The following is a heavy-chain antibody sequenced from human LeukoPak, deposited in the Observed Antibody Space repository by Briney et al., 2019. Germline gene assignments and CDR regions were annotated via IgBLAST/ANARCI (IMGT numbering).Heavy chain of an antibody. J-gene: IGHJ3*02. V-gene: IGHV3-48*04. CDR1: GFTFSSYS. Sequence: PGGSLRLSCAASGFTFSSYSMNWVRQAPGKGLEWVSYISSSSSTIYYADSVKGRITISRDNAKNSLYLQMNSLRAEDTAVYYCAREIPYYYDSSGYPSAFDIWGQGTMVTVSS. D-gene: IGHD3-22*01. CDR2: ISSSSSTI. CDR3: AREIPYYYDSSGYPSAFDI.